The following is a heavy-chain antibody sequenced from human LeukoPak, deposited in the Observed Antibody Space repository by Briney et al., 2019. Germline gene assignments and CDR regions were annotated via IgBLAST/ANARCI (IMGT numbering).Heavy chain of an antibody. J-gene: IGHJ5*02. D-gene: IGHD1-26*01. CDR1: GFTVSSNY. Sequence: GGSLRLSCAASGFTVSSNYMSWVRQAPGKGLEWVSVLHSSDSTYYADSVKGRFTISRDNSKNMLYLQMNSLRAEDTAVYYCAKGAYSGSYPTLNWFDPWGQGTLVTVSS. CDR3: AKGAYSGSYPTLNWFDP. CDR2: LHSSDST. V-gene: IGHV3-66*01.